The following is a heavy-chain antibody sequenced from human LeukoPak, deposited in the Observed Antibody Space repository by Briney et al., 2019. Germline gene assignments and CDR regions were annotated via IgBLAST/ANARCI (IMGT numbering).Heavy chain of an antibody. D-gene: IGHD4-17*01. CDR2: ISSSSSYI. CDR3: ASYTTVTTFARSDY. V-gene: IGHV3-21*01. J-gene: IGHJ4*02. CDR1: GFTFSSYS. Sequence: GGSLRLSCAASGFTFSSYSMNWVRQAPGKGLEWVSSISSSSSYIYYADSVKGRFTISRDNAKNSLYLQMNSLRAEDTAVYYCASYTTVTTFARSDYWGQGTLVTVSS.